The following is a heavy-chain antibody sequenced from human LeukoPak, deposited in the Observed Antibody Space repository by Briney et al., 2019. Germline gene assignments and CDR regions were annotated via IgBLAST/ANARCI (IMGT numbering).Heavy chain of an antibody. CDR3: ARAYDYVWGSYRYAFDY. V-gene: IGHV4-34*01. D-gene: IGHD3-16*02. J-gene: IGHJ4*02. CDR2: INHSGST. CDR1: GGSFSGYY. Sequence: SETLSLTCAVYGGSFSGYYWSWIRQPPGKGLEWIGEINHSGSTNYNPSLKSRVTISVDTSKNQFSLRLSSVTAADTAVYYCARAYDYVWGSYRYAFDYWGQGTLVTVSS.